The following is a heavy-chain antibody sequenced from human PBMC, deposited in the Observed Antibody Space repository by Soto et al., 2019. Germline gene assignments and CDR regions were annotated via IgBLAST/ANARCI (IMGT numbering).Heavy chain of an antibody. CDR1: GGSISNFY. V-gene: IGHV4-59*01. CDR3: ARAPMVLSRSYFDS. J-gene: IGHJ4*02. D-gene: IGHD2-8*01. CDR2: ISYSGNT. Sequence: SETLSLTCTVSGGSISNFYCSWIRQPPGKGLEWIGYISYSGNTNYNPSLKSRVSISVDTSKNQLSLNLTSVTAADTAVYYCARAPMVLSRSYFDSWGQGTPVTVSS.